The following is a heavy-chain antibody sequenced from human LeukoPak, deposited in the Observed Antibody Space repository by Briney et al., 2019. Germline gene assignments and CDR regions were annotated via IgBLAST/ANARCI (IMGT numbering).Heavy chain of an antibody. J-gene: IGHJ4*02. Sequence: GGSLRLSCAASGFTFDDYAMHWVRQAPGKDLEWVSGISWNSGSIGYADSVKGRFTISRDNAKNSLYLQMNSLRAEDTAVYYCARDRQQLVNYFDYWGQGTLVTVSS. CDR2: ISWNSGSI. D-gene: IGHD6-13*01. CDR3: ARDRQQLVNYFDY. V-gene: IGHV3-9*01. CDR1: GFTFDDYA.